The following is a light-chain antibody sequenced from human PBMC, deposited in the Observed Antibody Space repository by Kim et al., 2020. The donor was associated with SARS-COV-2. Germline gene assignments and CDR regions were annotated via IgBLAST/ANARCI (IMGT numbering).Light chain of an antibody. Sequence: GQAFPISCTGTSSDVGTYNYVSWYQQYPGKAPKLMIYDVNKRPSGISNRFSGSKSGNTASLTISGLQAEDEADYYCSSYATSRSYVFGTGTKVTVL. CDR3: SSYATSRSYV. J-gene: IGLJ1*01. V-gene: IGLV2-14*03. CDR2: DVN. CDR1: SSDVGTYNY.